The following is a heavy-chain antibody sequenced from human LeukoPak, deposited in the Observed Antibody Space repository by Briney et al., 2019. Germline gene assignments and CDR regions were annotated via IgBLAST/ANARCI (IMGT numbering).Heavy chain of an antibody. J-gene: IGHJ6*02. CDR2: IYSGGST. D-gene: IGHD3-3*01. CDR1: GFTVSSNY. CDR3: ARGIFGVVTLYYGMDV. V-gene: IGHV3-66*01. Sequence: GGSLRLSCAASGFTVSSNYMSWVRQAPGKGLEWVSVIYSGGSTYYADSVKGRFTISRDNSKNTLYLQMNSLRAEDTAVYYRARGIFGVVTLYYGMDVWGQGTTVTVSS.